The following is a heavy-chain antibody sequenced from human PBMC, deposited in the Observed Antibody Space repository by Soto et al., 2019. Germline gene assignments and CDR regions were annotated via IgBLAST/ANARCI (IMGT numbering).Heavy chain of an antibody. CDR1: GYTYSRYA. D-gene: IGHD3-9*01. Sequence: GASVKLSCKTSGYTYSRYAITWVRQAPGQGLEWMGWISTYNHDTKYAQKVQGRLSMATDTSTSTAYMELRSLRSDDTAVYYCARGLTGYYDSWFDPWGQGTLVTVSS. J-gene: IGHJ5*02. CDR3: ARGLTGYYDSWFDP. V-gene: IGHV1-18*01. CDR2: ISTYNHDT.